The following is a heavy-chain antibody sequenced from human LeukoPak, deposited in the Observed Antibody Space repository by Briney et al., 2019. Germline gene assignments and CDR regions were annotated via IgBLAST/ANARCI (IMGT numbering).Heavy chain of an antibody. J-gene: IGHJ4*02. V-gene: IGHV6-1*01. CDR3: AREYCSSTTCQSFDY. D-gene: IGHD2-2*01. Sequence: SQTLSLTCAISGDSVSSDSATWNWIRQSPSRGLEWLGRTYYRSKWYNDYAVSVKSRITFNPDTSKNQFSPQLNSVTPEDTAVYYCAREYCSSTTCQSFDYWGQGTLVTVSS. CDR2: TYYRSKWYN. CDR1: GDSVSSDSAT.